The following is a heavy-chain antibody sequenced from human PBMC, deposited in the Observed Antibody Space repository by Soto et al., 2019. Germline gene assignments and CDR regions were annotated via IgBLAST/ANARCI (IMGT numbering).Heavy chain of an antibody. V-gene: IGHV3-33*01. D-gene: IGHD3-22*01. Sequence: QVQLVESGGGVVQPGRSLRLSCAASGFTFSSYGMHWVRQAPGKGLEWVAVIWYDGSNKYYADSVKGRFTISRDNSKNTLYLQMNSLRAEDTAVYYCASSSDDSSGYYACDIWGQGTMVTVSS. J-gene: IGHJ3*02. CDR3: ASSSDDSSGYYACDI. CDR1: GFTFSSYG. CDR2: IWYDGSNK.